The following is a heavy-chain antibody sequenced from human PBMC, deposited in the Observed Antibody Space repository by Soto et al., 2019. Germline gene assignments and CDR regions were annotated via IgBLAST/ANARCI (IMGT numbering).Heavy chain of an antibody. Sequence: PSETLSLTCTVSGGSISSYYWSWIRQPPGKGLEWIGYIYYSGSTNYNPSLKSRVTISVDTSKNQFSLKLSSVTAADTAVYYCARLSYGGIKYYYYYYGMDVWGQGTTVTVS. V-gene: IGHV4-59*01. J-gene: IGHJ6*02. CDR3: ARLSYGGIKYYYYYYGMDV. CDR2: IYYSGST. D-gene: IGHD4-17*01. CDR1: GGSISSYY.